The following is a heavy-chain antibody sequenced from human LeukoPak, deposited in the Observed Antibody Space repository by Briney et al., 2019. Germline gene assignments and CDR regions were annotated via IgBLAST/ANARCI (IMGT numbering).Heavy chain of an antibody. CDR2: ISSSSSYI. CDR1: GFTFSSYS. V-gene: IGHV3-21*01. D-gene: IGHD3-9*01. J-gene: IGHJ4*02. CDR3: AVDYDILTGYYTDPVPFDY. Sequence: GGSLRLSCAASGFTFSSYSMNWVGQAPGKGLEWVSSISSSSSYIYYADSVKGRFTISRDNAKNSLYLQMNSLRAEDTAVYYCAVDYDILTGYYTDPVPFDYWGQGTLVTVSS.